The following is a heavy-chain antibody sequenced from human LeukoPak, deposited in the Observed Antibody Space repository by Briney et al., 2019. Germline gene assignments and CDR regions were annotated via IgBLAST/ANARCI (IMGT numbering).Heavy chain of an antibody. V-gene: IGHV3-11*01. D-gene: IGHD3-22*01. Sequence: GGSLRLSCAASGFTFSDYYMSWIRQAPGKGPEWVSYISSSGSTIYYADSVKGRFTISRDNAKNSLYLQMNSLRAEDTAVYYCARDVSSLYYGFDYWGQGTLVTVSS. CDR2: ISSSGSTI. J-gene: IGHJ4*02. CDR3: ARDVSSLYYGFDY. CDR1: GFTFSDYY.